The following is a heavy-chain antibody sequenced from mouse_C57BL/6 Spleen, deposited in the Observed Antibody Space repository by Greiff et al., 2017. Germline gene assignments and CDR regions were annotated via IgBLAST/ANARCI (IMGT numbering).Heavy chain of an antibody. CDR1: GYSITSGYY. CDR3: ARGDYGSRGWFAY. Sequence: VQLKESGPGLVKPSQSLSLTCSVTGYSITSGYYWNWIRQFPGNKLEWMGYISYDGSNNYNPSLKNRISITRDTSKNQFFLKLNSVTTEDTATYYCARGDYGSRGWFAYWGQGTLVTVSA. D-gene: IGHD1-1*01. J-gene: IGHJ3*01. V-gene: IGHV3-6*01. CDR2: ISYDGSN.